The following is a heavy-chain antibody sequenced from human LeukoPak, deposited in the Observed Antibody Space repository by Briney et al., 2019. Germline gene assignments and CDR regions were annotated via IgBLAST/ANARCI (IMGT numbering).Heavy chain of an antibody. CDR1: GFTFNNFA. Sequence: GGSLRLSCAASGFTFNNFAMSWVRQAPGKGLEWVSGISPTGGATYYTDSVTGRFTISRDNSKNTLYLQMNSLRAEDTAIYFCAKRGVVIRVILVGFHKEANYFDSWGQGALVTVSS. D-gene: IGHD3-22*01. V-gene: IGHV3-23*01. CDR3: AKRGVVIRVILVGFHKEANYFDS. CDR2: ISPTGGAT. J-gene: IGHJ4*02.